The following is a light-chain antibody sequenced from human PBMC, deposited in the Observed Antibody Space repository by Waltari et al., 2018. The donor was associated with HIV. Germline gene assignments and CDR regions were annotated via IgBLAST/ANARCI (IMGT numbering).Light chain of an antibody. Sequence: EIVLTQSPATLSLSPGERATLPCRASQSVSSYLVWYQQKPGQAPRLLIYDASNRATGIPARFSGSGSGTDFTLTISSLEPEDFAVYYCQQRSNWPLLTFGGGTKVEIK. J-gene: IGKJ4*01. CDR3: QQRSNWPLLT. CDR2: DAS. CDR1: QSVSSY. V-gene: IGKV3-11*01.